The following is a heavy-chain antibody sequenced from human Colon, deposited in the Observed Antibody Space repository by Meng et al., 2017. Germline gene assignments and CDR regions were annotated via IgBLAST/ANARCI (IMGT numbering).Heavy chain of an antibody. V-gene: IGHV6-1*02. Sequence: QFHVRVSGPVLFKPSHTLTLTCAISGASVSSNRALWHWVRQSPSRGLEWLGQTYYRSEWQNHYGVSVKSRITINADTSRNHFSLHLNSVTPEDTAVYYCTTWYGEYWGQGTLVTVSS. J-gene: IGHJ4*02. CDR2: TYYRSEWQN. CDR3: TTWYGEY. CDR1: GASVSSNRAL. D-gene: IGHD3-10*01.